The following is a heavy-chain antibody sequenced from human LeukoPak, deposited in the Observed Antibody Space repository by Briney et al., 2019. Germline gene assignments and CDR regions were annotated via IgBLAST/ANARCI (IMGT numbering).Heavy chain of an antibody. CDR1: GGSISSGGYS. CDR2: IYHSGST. D-gene: IGHD3-10*01. CDR3: ARAVLWFGESIRGGFDY. V-gene: IGHV4-30-2*01. Sequence: PSQTLSLTCAVSGGSISSGGYSWSWIRQPPGKGLEWIGYIYHSGSTYYNPSLKSRVTISVDRSKNQFSPKLSSVTAADTAVYYCARAVLWFGESIRGGFDYWGQGTLVTVSS. J-gene: IGHJ4*02.